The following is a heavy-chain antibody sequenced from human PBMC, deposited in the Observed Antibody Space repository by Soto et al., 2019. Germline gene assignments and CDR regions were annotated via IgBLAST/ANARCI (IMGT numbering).Heavy chain of an antibody. CDR2: IIPIFGTA. J-gene: IGHJ6*02. CDR1: GGTFSSYA. Sequence: SVKVSCKASGGTFSSYAISWVRQAPGQGLEWMGGIIPIFGTANYAQKFQGRVTITADESTSTAYMELSSLRSEDTAVYYCAIGNYYGSGSYPLYYYYGMDVWGQGTTVTVSS. V-gene: IGHV1-69*13. CDR3: AIGNYYGSGSYPLYYYYGMDV. D-gene: IGHD3-10*01.